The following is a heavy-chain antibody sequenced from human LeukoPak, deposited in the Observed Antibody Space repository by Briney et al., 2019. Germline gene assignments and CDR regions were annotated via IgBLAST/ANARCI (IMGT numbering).Heavy chain of an antibody. CDR2: ISYSGTAT. J-gene: IGHJ4*02. Sequence: GGSLRLSCAASDFIFSNHDMNWVRQAPGKGLEWLSHISYSGTATYYADSVKGRFVISRDNAKNSLFLQVNSLRVEDSAVYYCVRDNGWSADFWGQGTLVTVSS. V-gene: IGHV3-48*03. D-gene: IGHD2-15*01. CDR3: VRDNGWSADF. CDR1: DFIFSNHD.